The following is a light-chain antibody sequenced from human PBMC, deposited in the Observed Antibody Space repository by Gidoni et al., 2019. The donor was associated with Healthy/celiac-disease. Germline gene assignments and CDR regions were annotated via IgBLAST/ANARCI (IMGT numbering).Light chain of an antibody. CDR1: QSVSSY. Sequence: EIVLTQYPATLSLSPGERATLSSRASQSVSSYLAWYQQKPGQAPRLLIYDASNRATGIPARFSGSGSGTDFTLTISSLEPEDFAVYYCQQRSNWPGFTFGPGTKVDIK. V-gene: IGKV3-11*01. J-gene: IGKJ3*01. CDR3: QQRSNWPGFT. CDR2: DAS.